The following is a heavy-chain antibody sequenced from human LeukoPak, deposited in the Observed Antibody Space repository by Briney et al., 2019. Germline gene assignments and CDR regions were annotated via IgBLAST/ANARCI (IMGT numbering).Heavy chain of an antibody. J-gene: IGHJ4*02. CDR2: IKDKTNGGTT. D-gene: IGHD3-22*01. V-gene: IGHV3-15*07. CDR3: SFKGYDY. CDR1: GFTFNIAW. Sequence: GGSLRLSCTASGFTFNIAWMNWVRQAPGRGLEWVGRIKDKTNGGTTDYAAPVKGRFTISRDDSTNMLYLQMNSLKIEDTAMYFCSFKGYDYWGQGILVTVSS.